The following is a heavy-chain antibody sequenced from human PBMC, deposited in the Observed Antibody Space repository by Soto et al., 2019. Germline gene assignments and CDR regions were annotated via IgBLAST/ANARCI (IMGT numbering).Heavy chain of an antibody. Sequence: SETLSLTCAVSGGSISTTHWWTWVRQPPGKGLEWIGSIYHSGSTYYNPSLKSRVTISVDTSKNQFSLKLSSVTAADTAVYYCARTALAYCGGDCYFGWYFDLWGRGTLVTVSS. CDR1: GGSISTTHW. CDR2: IYHSGST. CDR3: ARTALAYCGGDCYFGWYFDL. V-gene: IGHV4-4*02. D-gene: IGHD2-21*02. J-gene: IGHJ2*01.